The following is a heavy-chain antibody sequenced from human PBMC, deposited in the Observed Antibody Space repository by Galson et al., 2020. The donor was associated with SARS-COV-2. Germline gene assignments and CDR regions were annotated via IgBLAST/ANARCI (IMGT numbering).Heavy chain of an antibody. V-gene: IGHV3-49*03. CDR2: IRSKAYGGTT. D-gene: IGHD3-10*01. CDR3: TRDNLGIYYYYYGMDV. J-gene: IGHJ6*02. Sequence: GESLKISCTASGFTFGDYAMSWFRQAPGKGLEWVGFIRSKAYGGTTEYAASVKGRFTISSDDSKSIAYLQMNSLKTEDTAVYYCTRDNLGIYYYYYGMDVWGQGTTVTVSS. CDR1: GFTFGDYA.